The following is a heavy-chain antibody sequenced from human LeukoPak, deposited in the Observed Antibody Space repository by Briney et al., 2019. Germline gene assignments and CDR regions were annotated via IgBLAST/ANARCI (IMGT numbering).Heavy chain of an antibody. D-gene: IGHD3-16*02. Sequence: GGSLRLSCAASGFTVSTDHMSWVRQAPGKGLEWVAVSYSGGTSQYAESVKGRFTISRDNSKNTLSLQMNSLRAEDTALYYCARVWELSFDYWGQGTLVTASS. CDR2: SYSGGTS. J-gene: IGHJ4*02. V-gene: IGHV3-53*01. CDR1: GFTVSTDH. CDR3: ARVWELSFDY.